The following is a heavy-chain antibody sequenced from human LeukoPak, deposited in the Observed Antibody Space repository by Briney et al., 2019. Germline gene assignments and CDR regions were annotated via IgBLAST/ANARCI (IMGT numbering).Heavy chain of an antibody. D-gene: IGHD3-10*01. V-gene: IGHV3-23*01. J-gene: IGHJ4*02. CDR2: ISGSGGST. CDR1: GFTFSSYA. Sequence: GGSLRLSCAASGFTFSSYAMSWVRQAPGKGLEWVSAISGSGGSTYYADSAKGRFTISRGNSKNTLYLQMNSLKTEDTAVYYCLLSFMVRGVITFDYWGQGTLVTVSS. CDR3: LLSFMVRGVITFDY.